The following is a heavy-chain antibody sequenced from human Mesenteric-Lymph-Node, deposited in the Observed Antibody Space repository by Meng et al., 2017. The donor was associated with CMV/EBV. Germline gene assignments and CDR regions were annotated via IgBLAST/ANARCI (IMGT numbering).Heavy chain of an antibody. J-gene: IGHJ5*02. CDR3: ARGGRSVVPAAMRVIWFDP. V-gene: IGHV4-34*01. Sequence: SETLSLTCAVYGGSFSGYYWSWIRQPPGKGLEWIGEINHSGSTNYNPSLKSRVTISVDTSKNQFSLKLSSVTAADTAVYYCARGGRSVVPAAMRVIWFDPWGQGTLVTVSS. D-gene: IGHD2-2*01. CDR1: GGSFSGYY. CDR2: INHSGST.